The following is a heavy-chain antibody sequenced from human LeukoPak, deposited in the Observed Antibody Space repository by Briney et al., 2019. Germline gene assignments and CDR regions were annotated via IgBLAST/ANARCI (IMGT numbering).Heavy chain of an antibody. J-gene: IGHJ4*02. CDR3: ARNGRTYSSVISY. Sequence: SETLSLTCTVSGGSISSYYWSWIRLPPGKGLEWIGYIYYSGSTNYNPSLKSRVTISVDTSKNQFSLKLSSVTAADTAVYYCARNGRTYSSVISYWGQGTLVTVSS. CDR2: IYYSGST. V-gene: IGHV4-59*01. CDR1: GGSISSYY. D-gene: IGHD6-25*01.